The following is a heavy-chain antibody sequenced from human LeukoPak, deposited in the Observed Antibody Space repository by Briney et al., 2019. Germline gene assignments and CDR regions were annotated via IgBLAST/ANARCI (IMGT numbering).Heavy chain of an antibody. CDR3: ARARGSIRMRVVLGEFDP. CDR1: GGSISSRSYH. J-gene: IGHJ5*02. Sequence: PSETLSLTCTVSGGSISSRSYHWVWIRQPPGKGLQWIVSIYYSGSAYHNPSLTSRLTLSVDRSKTQFSLKLNSVTAEDTAMYFCARARGSIRMRVVLGEFDPWGQGILVTVSS. V-gene: IGHV4-39*07. D-gene: IGHD3-22*01. CDR2: IYYSGSA.